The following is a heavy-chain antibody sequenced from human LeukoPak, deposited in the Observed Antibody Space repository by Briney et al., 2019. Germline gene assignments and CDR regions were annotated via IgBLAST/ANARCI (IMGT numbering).Heavy chain of an antibody. Sequence: PGRSLRLSCAASGFTFSSYGMHWVRQAQGKGLEWVAVIWYDGSNKYYADSVKGRFTISRDNSKNTLYLQMNSLRAEDTAVYYCARDGIAVADYWGQGTLVTVSS. V-gene: IGHV3-33*01. D-gene: IGHD6-19*01. CDR3: ARDGIAVADY. CDR2: IWYDGSNK. CDR1: GFTFSSYG. J-gene: IGHJ4*02.